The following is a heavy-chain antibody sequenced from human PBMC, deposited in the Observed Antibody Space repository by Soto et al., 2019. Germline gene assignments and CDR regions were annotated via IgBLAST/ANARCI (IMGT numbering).Heavy chain of an antibody. J-gene: IGHJ6*03. CDR3: ARGGDFVYYYYYMDV. Sequence: EVQLVESGGGLVQPGGSLRLSCAASGFTFSSYWMHWVRQAPGNGLVWVSRINSDGSSTSYADSVKGRFTISRDNANNTLYLQMNSLRGEDTAVYYCARGGDFVYYYYYMDVWGKGTTVTVSS. D-gene: IGHD3-3*01. CDR2: INSDGSST. CDR1: GFTFSSYW. V-gene: IGHV3-74*01.